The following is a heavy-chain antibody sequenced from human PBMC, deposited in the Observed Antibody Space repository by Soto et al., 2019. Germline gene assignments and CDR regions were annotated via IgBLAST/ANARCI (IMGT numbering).Heavy chain of an antibody. CDR1: GFTFSSYG. D-gene: IGHD6-19*01. V-gene: IGHV3-33*01. CDR2: IWYDGSDK. J-gene: IGHJ4*02. CDR3: ARDKSGGWFFDY. Sequence: QVQLVESGGGVVQPGRSLRLSCAASGFTFSSYGMHWVRQAPGKGLEWVAIIWYDGSDKDYADSVKGRFTISRDNSKNMLCLQINSLRAEDTAVYYCARDKSGGWFFDYWGQGTLVSVSS.